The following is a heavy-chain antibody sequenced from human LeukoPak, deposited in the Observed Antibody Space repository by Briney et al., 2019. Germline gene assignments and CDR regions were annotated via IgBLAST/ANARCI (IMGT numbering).Heavy chain of an antibody. V-gene: IGHV3-33*01. Sequence: GGSLRLSCAASGFTFSSYGMHWGRQAPGKGLEWVAVIWYDGSNKYYADSVKGRFTISRDNSKNTLYLQMNSLRAEDTAVYYCARDYLDWYFDLWGRGTLVTVSS. CDR2: IWYDGSNK. CDR3: ARDYLDWYFDL. CDR1: GFTFSSYG. J-gene: IGHJ2*01.